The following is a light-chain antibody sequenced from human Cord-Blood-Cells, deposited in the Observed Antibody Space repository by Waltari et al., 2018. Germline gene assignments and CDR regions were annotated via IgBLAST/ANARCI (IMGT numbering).Light chain of an antibody. V-gene: IGLV2-14*01. Sequence: QSALTQPASVSGSPGQSITISCTGTSSDFGGYQYLYWYQQHPGNAPKHMIYDVSKRPSGVSNRFSGSKSCNTASLTISGLQAEDEADYYCSSYTSSSTVVFGGGTKLTVL. CDR1: SSDFGGYQY. CDR2: DVS. CDR3: SSYTSSSTVV. J-gene: IGLJ2*01.